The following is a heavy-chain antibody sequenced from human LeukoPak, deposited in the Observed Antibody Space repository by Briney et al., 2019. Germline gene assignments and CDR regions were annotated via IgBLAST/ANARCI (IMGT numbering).Heavy chain of an antibody. V-gene: IGHV3-30*02. CDR1: GFTFSGYG. CDR3: ESKDIVVVPAGRDRYFDL. D-gene: IGHD2-2*01. Sequence: PGGSLRLSCAASGFTFSGYGMHWVRQAPGKGLEWVAFIRYDGSNKYYADSVKGRFTISRDNSKNTLYLQMNSLRAEDTAVYYCESKDIVVVPAGRDRYFDLWGRGTLVTVSS. J-gene: IGHJ2*01. CDR2: IRYDGSNK.